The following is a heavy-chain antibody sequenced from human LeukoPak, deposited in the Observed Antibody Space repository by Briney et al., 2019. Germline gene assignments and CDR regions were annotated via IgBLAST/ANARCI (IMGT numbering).Heavy chain of an antibody. J-gene: IGHJ4*02. CDR1: GGSISSGDYY. CDR3: ARETNRGGSGSYYKFDY. CDR2: IYYSGST. Sequence: PSGTLSLTCTVSGGSISSGDYYWSWIRQPPGKGLEWIGYIYYSGSTYYNPSLKSRVTISVDTSKNQFSLKLSSVTAADTAVYYCARETNRGGSGSYYKFDYWGQGTLVTVSS. V-gene: IGHV4-30-4*08. D-gene: IGHD3-10*01.